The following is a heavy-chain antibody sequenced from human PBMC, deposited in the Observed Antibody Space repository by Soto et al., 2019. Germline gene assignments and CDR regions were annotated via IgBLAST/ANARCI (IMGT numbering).Heavy chain of an antibody. J-gene: IGHJ4*02. D-gene: IGHD3-3*01. CDR1: GFTFSSYA. CDR3: AKDPPTWYDFWSGYYYFDY. CDR2: ISGSGGST. V-gene: IGHV3-23*01. Sequence: GGSLRLSCAASGFTFSSYAMSWVRQARGKGLEWVSAISGSGGSTYYADSVKGRFTISRDNSKNTLYLQMNSLRAEDTAVYYCAKDPPTWYDFWSGYYYFDYWGQGTLVTVSS.